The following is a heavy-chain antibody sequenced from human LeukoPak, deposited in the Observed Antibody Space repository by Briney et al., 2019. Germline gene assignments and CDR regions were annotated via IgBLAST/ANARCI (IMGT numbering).Heavy chain of an antibody. CDR3: ARRGYAS. Sequence: GGSLRLSCAVSGFTYSSYSMKWVRQAPGKELEWVSSISSSSSYIYYADSVKGRFTISRDNAKNSLYLQMNSLRAEDTAVYYCARRGYASWGQGTLVTASS. CDR2: ISSSSSYI. D-gene: IGHD5-18*01. J-gene: IGHJ4*02. V-gene: IGHV3-21*01. CDR1: GFTYSSYS.